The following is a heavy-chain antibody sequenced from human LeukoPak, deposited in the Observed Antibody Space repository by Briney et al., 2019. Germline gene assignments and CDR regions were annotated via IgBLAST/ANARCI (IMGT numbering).Heavy chain of an antibody. CDR2: FDPEDGER. D-gene: IGHD4-11*01. V-gene: IGHV1-24*01. Sequence: ASVKVSCKVSGYSFTDLSIHWLRQAPGKGPEWMGRFDPEDGERIYAQNLQGRVTMTEDTSTDTAYMELSSLRSEDTAVYYCATGSTSMTVDYIHYWGQGTLVTVSS. CDR3: ATGSTSMTVDYIHY. J-gene: IGHJ4*02. CDR1: GYSFTDLS.